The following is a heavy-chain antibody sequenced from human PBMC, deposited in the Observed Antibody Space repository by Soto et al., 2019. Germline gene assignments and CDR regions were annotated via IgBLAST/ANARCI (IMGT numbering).Heavy chain of an antibody. J-gene: IGHJ4*02. CDR2: INHSGST. Sequence: SETLSLTCAVYGGSFSGYYWSWIRQPPGKGLEWIGEINHSGSTNYNPSLKSRVTISVDTSKNQFSLKLSSVTAADTAVYYCAGRGPYSSSWYFDYWGQGTLVTVSS. D-gene: IGHD6-13*01. CDR1: GGSFSGYY. CDR3: AGRGPYSSSWYFDY. V-gene: IGHV4-34*01.